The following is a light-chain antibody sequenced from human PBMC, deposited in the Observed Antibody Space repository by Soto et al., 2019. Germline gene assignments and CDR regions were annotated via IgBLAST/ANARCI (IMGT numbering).Light chain of an antibody. V-gene: IGKV1-39*01. J-gene: IGKJ3*01. CDR3: QQGYNTPLT. Sequence: DIRMTQSPSSLSASVGDRVSITCRASQPITNYLNWYQVKPGEAPKLLIYGASPLQSAVPSRFSGSGSGTDFTLTISNLQLEDFATYYCQQGYNTPLTFGRGTKLEIK. CDR2: GAS. CDR1: QPITNY.